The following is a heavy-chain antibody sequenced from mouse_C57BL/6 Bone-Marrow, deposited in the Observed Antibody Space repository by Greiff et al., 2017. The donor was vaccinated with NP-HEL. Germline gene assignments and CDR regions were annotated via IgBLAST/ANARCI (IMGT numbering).Heavy chain of an antibody. CDR3: AREAITTVVAPDY. CDR2: IDPSDSYT. CDR1: GYTFTSYW. Sequence: QVQLQQPGAELVKPGASVKLSCKASGYTFTSYWMQWVKQRPGQGLEWIGEIDPSDSYTNYNQKFKGKATLTVDTSSSTAYMQFSSLTSEDSAVYYCAREAITTVVAPDYWGQGTTLTVSS. V-gene: IGHV1-50*01. J-gene: IGHJ2*01. D-gene: IGHD1-1*01.